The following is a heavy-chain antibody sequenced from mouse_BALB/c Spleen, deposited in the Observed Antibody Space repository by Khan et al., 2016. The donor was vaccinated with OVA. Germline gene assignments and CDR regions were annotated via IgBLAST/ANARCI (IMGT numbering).Heavy chain of an antibody. CDR2: FFPNSGGS. CDR1: AYTFTDYN. J-gene: IGHJ3*01. CDR3: VRSGYGSFAF. V-gene: IGHV1S29*02. D-gene: IGHD1-2*01. Sequence: VQLQQSGPEVVKPGASVKISCKASAYTFTDYNVDWVKQRHGKSLEWIGYFFPNSGGSGYNQKFKIKATLTVDISSSTAYMDLRHLTSEDSAVYYCVRSGYGSFAFWGQGTLVTVSA.